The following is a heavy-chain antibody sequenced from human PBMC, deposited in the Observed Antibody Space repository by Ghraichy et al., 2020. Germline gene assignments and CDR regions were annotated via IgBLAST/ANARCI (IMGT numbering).Heavy chain of an antibody. D-gene: IGHD3-10*01. J-gene: IGHJ4*01. CDR1: GYTFTSYT. CDR3: ARGNYYGSGSYYFL. Sequence: ASVKVSCKASGYTFTSYTMHWVRQVPGQRLEWMGWINTDNGDTEYSQKFQGRVTITRDTSATTAYMEVSSLRSEDTAVYYCARGNYYGSGSYYFLWGQGTLVTVSS. V-gene: IGHV1-3*04. CDR2: INTDNGDT.